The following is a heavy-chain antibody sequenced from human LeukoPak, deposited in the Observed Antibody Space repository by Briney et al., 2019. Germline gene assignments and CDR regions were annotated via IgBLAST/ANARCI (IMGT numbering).Heavy chain of an antibody. J-gene: IGHJ6*03. Sequence: GVSLRLSCAASGLRLSTYALIWVRQAPGGGLEWVAAISGSGDKTYHADSVKGRFTISKDNSGNRLSLQMNSLRAEDTAVYFCPKDTTAWWYHRAYMNVWGKGTTVTVSS. CDR1: GLRLSTYA. V-gene: IGHV3-23*01. CDR3: PKDTTAWWYHRAYMNV. D-gene: IGHD2-15*01. CDR2: ISGSGDKT.